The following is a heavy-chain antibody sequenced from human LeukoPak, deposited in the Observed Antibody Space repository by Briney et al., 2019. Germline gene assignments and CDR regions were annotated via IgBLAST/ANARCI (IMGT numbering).Heavy chain of an antibody. V-gene: IGHV3-23*01. Sequence: GGSLRLSCAASGFTFNTYAMSWVRQAPGKGLEWVSSISGGGETTYYADSVKGRFTISRDNSKNTLSLQMNSLRAEDTAVYYCARELSGVTGYTYGRGIDYWGQGTLVTVSS. D-gene: IGHD5-18*01. CDR3: ARELSGVTGYTYGRGIDY. CDR1: GFTFNTYA. J-gene: IGHJ4*02. CDR2: ISGGGETT.